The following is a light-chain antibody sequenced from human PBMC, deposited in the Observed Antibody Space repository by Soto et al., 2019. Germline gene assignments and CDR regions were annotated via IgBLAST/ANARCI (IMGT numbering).Light chain of an antibody. Sequence: QSALTQRPSASGSPGQSVTISCTGTSGDAGAYNSVSWYQQHPGKAPKLMIYGVSTRPSGVPDRFSGSKSGNTASLTVSGLQAEDEADYYCSSYAGRNNPVVFGGGTKLTVL. V-gene: IGLV2-8*01. J-gene: IGLJ2*01. CDR1: SGDAGAYNS. CDR2: GVS. CDR3: SSYAGRNNPVV.